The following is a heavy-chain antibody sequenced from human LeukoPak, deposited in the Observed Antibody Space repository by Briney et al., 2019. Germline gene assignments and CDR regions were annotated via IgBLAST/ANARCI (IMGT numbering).Heavy chain of an antibody. J-gene: IGHJ4*02. CDR3: ATISVRAGQRTTGDY. CDR1: GYTLTELS. D-gene: IGHD1-7*01. CDR2: FDPEDGET. V-gene: IGHV1-24*01. Sequence: ASVKVFCKVSGYTLTELSMHWVRQAPGKGLEWMGGFDPEDGETIYAQKFQGRVTMTEDTSTDTAYMELSSLRSEDTAVYYCATISVRAGQRTTGDYWGQGTLVTVSS.